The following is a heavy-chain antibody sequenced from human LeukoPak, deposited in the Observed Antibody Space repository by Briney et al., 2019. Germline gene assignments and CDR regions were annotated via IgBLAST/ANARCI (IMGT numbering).Heavy chain of an antibody. Sequence: SETLSLTCTVSGGSISSSSYYWGWIRQPPGKGLEWIGSIYYSGSTYYNPSLKSRVTISVDTSKNQFSLKLSSVTAADTAVYYCARHPLQDYYDSSFFDPWGQGTLVTVSS. J-gene: IGHJ5*02. V-gene: IGHV4-39*01. CDR3: ARHPLQDYYDSSFFDP. CDR1: GGSISSSSYY. D-gene: IGHD3-22*01. CDR2: IYYSGST.